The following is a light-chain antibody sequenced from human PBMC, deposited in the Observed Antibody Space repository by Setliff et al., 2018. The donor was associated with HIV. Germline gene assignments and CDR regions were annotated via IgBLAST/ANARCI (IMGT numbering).Light chain of an antibody. J-gene: IGLJ1*01. CDR3: CPNTGSNTFV. Sequence: QSALTQPRSVSGSPGQSITISCTGTSNDVGRYDLVSWYQQHPARAPKLIIYQATRRPSGVSNRFSGSKSGNVASLTISGLQAEDEADYYCCPNTGSNTFVFGTGTKVTVL. CDR1: SNDVGRYDL. V-gene: IGLV2-23*01. CDR2: QAT.